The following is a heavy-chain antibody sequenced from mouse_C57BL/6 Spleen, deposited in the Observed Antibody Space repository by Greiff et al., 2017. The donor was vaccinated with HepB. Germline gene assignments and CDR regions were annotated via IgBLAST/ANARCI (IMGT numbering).Heavy chain of an antibody. V-gene: IGHV1-15*01. Sequence: QVQLKQSGAELVRPGASVTLSCKASGYTFTDYEMHWVKQTPVHGLEWIGAIDPETGGTAYNQKFKGKAILTADKSSSTAYMELRSLTSEDSAVYYCTRYGIYYDYEDYYAMDYWGQGTSVTVSS. CDR2: IDPETGGT. CDR3: TRYGIYYDYEDYYAMDY. D-gene: IGHD2-4*01. CDR1: GYTFTDYE. J-gene: IGHJ4*01.